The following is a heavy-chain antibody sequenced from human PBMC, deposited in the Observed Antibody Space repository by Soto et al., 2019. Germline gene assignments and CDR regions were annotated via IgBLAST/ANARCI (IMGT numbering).Heavy chain of an antibody. Sequence: GSLRLSCAASGFTFSSYSMNWVRQAPGKGLEWVSSISSSSRYIYYPDSVKGRFTISRDNAKNSLYLQMSSLRAEDTAVYYCARERSSGWYVDYWGQGTLVTVSS. CDR3: ARERSSGWYVDY. J-gene: IGHJ4*02. CDR2: ISSSSRYI. CDR1: GFTFSSYS. V-gene: IGHV3-21*01. D-gene: IGHD6-19*01.